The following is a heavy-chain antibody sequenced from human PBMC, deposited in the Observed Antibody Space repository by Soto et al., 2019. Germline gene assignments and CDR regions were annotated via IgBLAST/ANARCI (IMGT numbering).Heavy chain of an antibody. CDR1: GGSSGSRGDY. D-gene: IGHD2-2*01. Sequence: SSETLCLRCTVAGGSSGSRGDYWGCIRPPPGKWLEWIGSIYYSGSTYYNPSLKSRVTISVDTSKNQFSLKLSSVTAADTAVYYCARHLGYCISTSCYAWFDPWGQGTLVTVSS. V-gene: IGHV4-39*01. CDR3: ARHLGYCISTSCYAWFDP. J-gene: IGHJ5*02. CDR2: IYYSGST.